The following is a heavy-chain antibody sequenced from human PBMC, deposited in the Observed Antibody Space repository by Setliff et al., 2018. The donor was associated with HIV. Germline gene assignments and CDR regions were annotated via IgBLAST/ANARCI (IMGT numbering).Heavy chain of an antibody. CDR2: MSTYNGNT. CDR1: GYTFTSYD. J-gene: IGHJ6*03. D-gene: IGHD4-4*01. V-gene: IGHV1-18*01. Sequence: ASVKVSCKASGYTFTSYDISWVRQAPGQGLEWMGWMSTYNGNTNYAQKVQGRVTMTTDTSTSTVYMELSSLRSEDTAVYYCARDAFDYTAYYYSYMDVWGKGTTVTVSS. CDR3: ARDAFDYTAYYYSYMDV.